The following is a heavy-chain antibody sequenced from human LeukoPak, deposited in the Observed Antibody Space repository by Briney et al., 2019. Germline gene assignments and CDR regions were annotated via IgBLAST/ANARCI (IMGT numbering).Heavy chain of an antibody. CDR1: GFTFTSYA. Sequence: GGSLRLSCAASGFTFTSYAMTWVRQAPGKGLEWVSVISGSGGTTYYAGSVKGRFTISRDNSKNTLYLQLNSLRAEDTAVYYCAKFGDSSGYYYVTYHGFDYWGQGTLVTVSS. D-gene: IGHD3-22*01. CDR2: ISGSGGTT. J-gene: IGHJ4*02. CDR3: AKFGDSSGYYYVTYHGFDY. V-gene: IGHV3-23*01.